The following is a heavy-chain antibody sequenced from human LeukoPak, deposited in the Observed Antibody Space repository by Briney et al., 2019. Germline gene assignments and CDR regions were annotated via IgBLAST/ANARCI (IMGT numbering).Heavy chain of an antibody. CDR3: LQRHVLRYFDWLKLDAFDT. D-gene: IGHD3-9*01. Sequence: SETLSLTCTVSGGSISSCSYYWGWIRQPPVKGLEWFGSIYCSGSTYYNPSLKSRVTISVDTSKHQFSLKLSSVTAADTAVYYCLQRHVLRYFDWLKLDAFDTWGQGTMVTVSS. J-gene: IGHJ3*02. CDR2: IYCSGST. CDR1: GGSISSCSYY. V-gene: IGHV4-39*01.